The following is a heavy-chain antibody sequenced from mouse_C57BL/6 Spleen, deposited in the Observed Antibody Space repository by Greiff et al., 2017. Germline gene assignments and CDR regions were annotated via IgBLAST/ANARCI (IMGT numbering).Heavy chain of an antibody. V-gene: IGHV1-72*01. D-gene: IGHD1-1*01. Sequence: VQLQQPGAELVKPGASVKLSCKASGYTFTSYWMHWVKRRPGRGLEWIGRIDPNSGGTKYNEKFKSKATLTVDKPSSTAYMQLSSLTSEDSAVYYCAREATVVAQYFDYWGQGTTLTVSS. CDR3: AREATVVAQYFDY. J-gene: IGHJ2*01. CDR1: GYTFTSYW. CDR2: IDPNSGGT.